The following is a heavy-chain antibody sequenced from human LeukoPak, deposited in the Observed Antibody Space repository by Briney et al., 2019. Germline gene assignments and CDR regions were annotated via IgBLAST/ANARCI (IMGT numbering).Heavy chain of an antibody. CDR2: IYYSGST. CDR1: GGSISSSSYY. CDR3: ARDRPQYSSSAHRGVFDY. Sequence: SETLSLTCTVSGGSISSSSYYWGWIRQPPGKGLEWIGSIYYSGSTYYNPPLKSRVTISVDTSKNQFSLKLSSVTAADTAVYYCARDRPQYSSSAHRGVFDYWGQGTLVTVSS. V-gene: IGHV4-39*07. J-gene: IGHJ4*02. D-gene: IGHD6-6*01.